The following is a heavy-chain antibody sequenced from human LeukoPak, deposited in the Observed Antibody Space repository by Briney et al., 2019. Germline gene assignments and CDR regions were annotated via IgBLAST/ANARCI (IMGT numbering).Heavy chain of an antibody. Sequence: GGSLRLSCAASGFAFNKYAISWVCQAPGKGLEWVSVISGSGGSTYYADSVKGRFTISRDNSKNTLYLQMNSLRAEDTAVYYCARSIAAAAGLNYYYGMDVWGQGTTVTVSS. CDR3: ARSIAAAAGLNYYYGMDV. J-gene: IGHJ6*02. V-gene: IGHV3-23*01. CDR2: ISGSGGST. CDR1: GFAFNKYA. D-gene: IGHD6-13*01.